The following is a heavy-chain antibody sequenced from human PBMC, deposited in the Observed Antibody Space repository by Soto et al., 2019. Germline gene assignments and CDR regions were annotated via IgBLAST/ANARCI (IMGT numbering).Heavy chain of an antibody. Sequence: EVQLVESGGGLVKPGGSLRLSCAASGFTFSKALMTWVRQAPGKGLEWIGRIKSKTEGGTTDYAEPVKGRFTISRDDSKNTLYLQMNSLKREDTAVYYCSGYCTNGVCYRDYWGQGTLVTVSS. CDR1: GFTFSKAL. CDR3: SGYCTNGVCYRDY. D-gene: IGHD2-8*01. CDR2: IKSKTEGGTT. J-gene: IGHJ4*02. V-gene: IGHV3-15*01.